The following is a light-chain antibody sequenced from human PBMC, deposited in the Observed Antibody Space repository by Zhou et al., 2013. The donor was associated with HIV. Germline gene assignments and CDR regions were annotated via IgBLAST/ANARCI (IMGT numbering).Light chain of an antibody. Sequence: EIVLTQSPGTLSLSPGERATLSCRASQSVSSNYLAWYQQKPGQAPRLIIYGASTRATGVPARFSGSGSGTEFTLTISNMQSEDFAVYYCQQYHKWPPLTFGGGTKVEIK. CDR2: GAS. V-gene: IGKV3-15*01. J-gene: IGKJ4*01. CDR3: QQYHKWPPLT. CDR1: QSVSSN.